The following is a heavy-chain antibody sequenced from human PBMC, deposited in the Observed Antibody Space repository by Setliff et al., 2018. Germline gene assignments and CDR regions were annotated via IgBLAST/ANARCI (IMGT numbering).Heavy chain of an antibody. Sequence: SETLSLTCTVSGASISSGTYYWGWIRQPPGKGLEWIGRIHYLGTTYSNASLASRLTMSVDTSKNQFSLKLKSVTAADTAVYYCARAPGRNIRGDYWGQGALVTVSS. D-gene: IGHD3-10*01. CDR2: IHYLGTT. J-gene: IGHJ4*02. CDR3: ARAPGRNIRGDY. CDR1: GASISSGTYY. V-gene: IGHV4-39*07.